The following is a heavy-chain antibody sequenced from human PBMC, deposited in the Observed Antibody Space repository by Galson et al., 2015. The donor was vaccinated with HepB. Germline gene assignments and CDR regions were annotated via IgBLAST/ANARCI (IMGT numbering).Heavy chain of an antibody. CDR3: ARWEGIMTVRGVYHLGPKFYYVMDV. Sequence: SLRLSCAASGFTFSDYYMSWIRQAPGKGLEWVSYISSSDTSYANYADSVRGRFTISSDNAKNSLYLQMNSLRAEDTAVYYCARWEGIMTVRGVYHLGPKFYYVMDVWGQGTTVSVSS. CDR2: ISSSDTSYA. V-gene: IGHV3-11*03. J-gene: IGHJ6*02. D-gene: IGHD3-10*01. CDR1: GFTFSDYY.